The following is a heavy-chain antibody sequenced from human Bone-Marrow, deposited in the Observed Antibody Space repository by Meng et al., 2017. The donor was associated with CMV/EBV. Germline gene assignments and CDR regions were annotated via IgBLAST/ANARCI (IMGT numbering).Heavy chain of an antibody. CDR3: VSGSSADYYFDY. CDR2: ISYDGSKT. Sequence: GESLKISCVVSGFTFNRYSLHWVSQAPGKGLEWLAVISYDGSKTYYTDSVKGRFTVSRDNSKNTMYLQMNSLKPEDTAVYFCVSGSSADYYFDYWGQGTLVTVSS. CDR1: GFTFNRYS. J-gene: IGHJ4*02. V-gene: IGHV3-30-3*01. D-gene: IGHD3-10*01.